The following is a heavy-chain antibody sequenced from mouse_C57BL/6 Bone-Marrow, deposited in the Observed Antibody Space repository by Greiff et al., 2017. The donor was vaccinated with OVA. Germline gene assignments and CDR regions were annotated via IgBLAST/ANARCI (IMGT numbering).Heavy chain of an antibody. CDR2: INYDGSST. D-gene: IGHD1-1*01. CDR3: ARGPVITTAYYFDY. Sequence: DVKLVESEGGLVQPGSSMKLSCTASGFTFSDYYMAWVRQVPEKGLEWVANINYDGSSTYYLDSLKSRFIISRDNAKNILYLQMSSLKSEDTATYYCARGPVITTAYYFDYWGQGTTLTVSS. CDR1: GFTFSDYY. V-gene: IGHV5-16*01. J-gene: IGHJ2*01.